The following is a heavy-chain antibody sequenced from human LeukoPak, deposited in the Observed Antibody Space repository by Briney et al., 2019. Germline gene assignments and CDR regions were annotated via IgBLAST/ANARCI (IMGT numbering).Heavy chain of an antibody. V-gene: IGHV3-66*01. CDR2: IHSDGRT. D-gene: IGHD3-22*01. CDR3: AKDYYLIDY. Sequence: PVGSLRLSCAASGFTVSSNPMSWVRQAPGKGLEWVSVIHSDGRTYHADSVKGRFTISRDNSKNTLYLQMNSLRADDTAVYYCAKDYYLIDYWGQGTLVTVSS. J-gene: IGHJ4*02. CDR1: GFTVSSNP.